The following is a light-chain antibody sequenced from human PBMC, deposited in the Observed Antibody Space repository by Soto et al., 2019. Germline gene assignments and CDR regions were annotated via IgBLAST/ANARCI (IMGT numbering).Light chain of an antibody. J-gene: IGKJ1*01. CDR3: KKSHSTPWK. CDR2: GDS. Sequence: IQLSDAPSSLCASRGSRVPISCLASQTIRKSLNWYQQKQETAPKLLIFGDSSLQSGVQSRFSASGSGKEFTITINSMQNEDFENYHCKKSHSTPWKFGQGNTV. CDR1: QTIRKS. V-gene: IGKV1-39*01.